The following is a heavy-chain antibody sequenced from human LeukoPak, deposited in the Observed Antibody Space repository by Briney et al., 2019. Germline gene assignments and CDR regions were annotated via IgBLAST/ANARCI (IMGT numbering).Heavy chain of an antibody. CDR3: ASSRVDIVATGGY. CDR2: ISSSSSYI. CDR1: GFTFSSYS. D-gene: IGHD5-12*01. J-gene: IGHJ4*02. Sequence: GGSLRLSCAASGFTFSSYSMNWVRQAPGKGLEWVSSISSSSSYIYYADSAKGRFTISRDNAKNSLYLQMNSLRAEDTAVYYCASSRVDIVATGGYWGQGTLVTVSS. V-gene: IGHV3-21*01.